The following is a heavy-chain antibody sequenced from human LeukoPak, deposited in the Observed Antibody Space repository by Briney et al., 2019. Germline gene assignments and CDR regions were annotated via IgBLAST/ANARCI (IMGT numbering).Heavy chain of an antibody. Sequence: SETLSLTCTVSGGSISSYYWSWIRQPPGKGLEWIGYLYYSGSTNYNPSLKSRVTISVDTSKNQFSLKLSSVTAADTAVYYCAREKTVTTMVADYYYGMDVWGQGTTVTVSS. CDR2: LYYSGST. CDR3: AREKTVTTMVADYYYGMDV. D-gene: IGHD4-17*01. CDR1: GGSISSYY. J-gene: IGHJ6*02. V-gene: IGHV4-59*01.